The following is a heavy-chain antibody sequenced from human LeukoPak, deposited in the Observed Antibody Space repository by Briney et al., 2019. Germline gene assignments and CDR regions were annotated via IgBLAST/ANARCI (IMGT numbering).Heavy chain of an antibody. CDR3: ARDLGRTYYDILTGYQKWGGFDY. J-gene: IGHJ4*02. V-gene: IGHV3-11*04. Sequence: GGSLRLSCAASGFTFSDYYMSWIRQAPGKGLEWVSYISSSSSTIYYADSVKGRFTISRDNAKNSLYLQMNSLRAEDTAVYYCARDLGRTYYDILTGYQKWGGFDYWGQGTLVTVSS. CDR2: ISSSSSTI. CDR1: GFTFSDYY. D-gene: IGHD3-9*01.